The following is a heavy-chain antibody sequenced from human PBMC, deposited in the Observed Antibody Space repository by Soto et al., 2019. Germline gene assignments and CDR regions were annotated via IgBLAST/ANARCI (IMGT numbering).Heavy chain of an antibody. D-gene: IGHD3-10*01. Sequence: LSLTCTVSGGSISSSSYYWGWIRQPPGKGLEWIGSIYYSGSTYYNPSLKSRVTISVDTSKNQFSLKLSSVTAADTAVYYCARHYGSGSSNWFDPWGQGTLVTVSS. J-gene: IGHJ5*02. CDR1: GGSISSSSYY. CDR3: ARHYGSGSSNWFDP. CDR2: IYYSGST. V-gene: IGHV4-39*01.